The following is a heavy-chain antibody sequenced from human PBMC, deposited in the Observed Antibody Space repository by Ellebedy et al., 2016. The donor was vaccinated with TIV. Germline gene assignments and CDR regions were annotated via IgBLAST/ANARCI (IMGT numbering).Heavy chain of an antibody. Sequence: SLKISCAASGFTFSDYYMSWIRQAPGKGLEWVSGISWNSGSIGYADSVKGRFTISRDNAKNSLYLQMNSLRAEDTALYYCAKDKLVVPAAILMTWGQGTLVTVSS. CDR3: AKDKLVVPAAILMT. J-gene: IGHJ5*02. V-gene: IGHV3-9*01. D-gene: IGHD2-2*02. CDR1: GFTFSDYY. CDR2: ISWNSGSI.